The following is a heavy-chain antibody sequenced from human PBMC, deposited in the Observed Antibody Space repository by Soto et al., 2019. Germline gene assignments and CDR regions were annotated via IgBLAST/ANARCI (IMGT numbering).Heavy chain of an antibody. CDR3: AKDRPHYYGSGVTLNHY. Sequence: GGSLRLSCAASGFTFSSYAMSWVRQAPGKGLEWVSAISGSGGSTYYADSVKGRFTISRDNSKNTLYLQMNSLRAEDTAVYYCAKDRPHYYGSGVTLNHYWGQGTLVTVSS. CDR1: GFTFSSYA. D-gene: IGHD3-10*01. CDR2: ISGSGGST. V-gene: IGHV3-23*01. J-gene: IGHJ4*02.